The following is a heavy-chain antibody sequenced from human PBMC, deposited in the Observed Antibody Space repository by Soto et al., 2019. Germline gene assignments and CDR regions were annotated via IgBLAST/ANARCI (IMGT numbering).Heavy chain of an antibody. V-gene: IGHV1-18*01. CDR3: ARTSGYSSTDNWFDP. J-gene: IGHJ5*02. CDR2: ISAYNGNT. D-gene: IGHD6-13*01. Sequence: QVQLVQSGAEVKKPGPSVKVSCKASGYTFTSYGISWVRQSPGQGLEWMGWISAYNGNTNNAQKFQGRVAVTTDTSTSTAYMELMNLRSDDTAVYYCARTSGYSSTDNWFDPWGQGTLVTVSS. CDR1: GYTFTSYG.